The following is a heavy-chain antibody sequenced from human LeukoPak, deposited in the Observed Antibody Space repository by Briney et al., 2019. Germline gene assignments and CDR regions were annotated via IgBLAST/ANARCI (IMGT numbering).Heavy chain of an antibody. CDR2: INHSGST. J-gene: IGHJ4*02. D-gene: IGHD2-15*01. CDR3: ARWRYYSGGSCYFEGRYFDY. CDR1: GGSFSGYY. V-gene: IGHV4-34*01. Sequence: SETLSLTCAVYGGSFSGYYWSWIRQPPGKGLEWIGEINHSGSTNYNPSLKSRVTISVDTSKNQFSLKLSSVTAADTAVYYCARWRYYSGGSCYFEGRYFDYWGQGTLVTVSS.